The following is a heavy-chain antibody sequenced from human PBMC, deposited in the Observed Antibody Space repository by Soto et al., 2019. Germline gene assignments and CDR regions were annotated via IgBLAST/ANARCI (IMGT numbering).Heavy chain of an antibody. CDR3: ARQAYDFWSGYYVEGGGGPWFDP. CDR2: ISAYNGNT. V-gene: IGHV1-18*01. Sequence: QVPLVQSGAEVKKPGASVKVSCKASGYTFTSYGISWVRQAPGQGLEWMGWISAYNGNTNYAQKLQGRVTMTTDTSTSTAYMELGGLGSDDTAVYYCARQAYDFWSGYYVEGGGGPWFDPWGQGTLVTVSS. D-gene: IGHD3-3*01. J-gene: IGHJ5*02. CDR1: GYTFTSYG.